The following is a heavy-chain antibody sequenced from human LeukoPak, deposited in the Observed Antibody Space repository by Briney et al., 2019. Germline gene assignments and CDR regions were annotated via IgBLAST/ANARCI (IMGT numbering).Heavy chain of an antibody. CDR2: ISAYNGNT. J-gene: IGHJ4*02. Sequence: WASVKVSCKALDYTFTSYGISWVRQAPGQGLEWMGWISAYNGNTNYAQKLQGRVTMTTDTSTSTAYMELRSLRSDDTAVYYCARDRSGYPFDYWGQGTLVTVSS. D-gene: IGHD5-12*01. CDR3: ARDRSGYPFDY. V-gene: IGHV1-18*01. CDR1: DYTFTSYG.